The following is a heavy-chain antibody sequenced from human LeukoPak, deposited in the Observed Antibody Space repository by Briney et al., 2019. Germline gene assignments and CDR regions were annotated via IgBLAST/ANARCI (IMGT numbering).Heavy chain of an antibody. CDR2: IYTSGST. Sequence: KPSETLSLTCTVSGGSISSGSYYWSWIRQPAGKGLAWIGRIYTSGSTNYNPSLKSRVTISVDTYKNQFSLKLSSVTAADTAVYYCASGGRVDTAPFDYWGQGTLVTVSS. D-gene: IGHD5-18*01. J-gene: IGHJ4*02. CDR3: ASGGRVDTAPFDY. CDR1: GGSISSGSYY. V-gene: IGHV4-61*02.